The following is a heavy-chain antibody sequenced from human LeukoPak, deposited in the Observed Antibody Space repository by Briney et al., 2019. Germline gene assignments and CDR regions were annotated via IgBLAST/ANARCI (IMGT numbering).Heavy chain of an antibody. CDR3: AKDRGPTTVQSVTDY. V-gene: IGHV3-23*01. CDR1: GFTFSSSA. Sequence: GGSLRLSCAASGFTFSSSAMSWARRAPGKGLEWVSVISGSGGNTYYTDSVKGRFTISRDNSKNTLYLQMNSLTAEDTALYYCAKDRGPTTVQSVTDYWGQGILVTVSS. D-gene: IGHD4-17*01. J-gene: IGHJ4*02. CDR2: ISGSGGNT.